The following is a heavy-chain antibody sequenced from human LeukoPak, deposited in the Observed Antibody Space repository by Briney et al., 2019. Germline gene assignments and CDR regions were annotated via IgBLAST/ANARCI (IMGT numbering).Heavy chain of an antibody. CDR1: GGSISSSSYY. V-gene: IGHV4-39*07. Sequence: SETLSLTCTVSGGSISSSSYYWGWIRQPPGKGLEWIGSIYYSGSTYYNPSLKSRVTISVDTSENQFSLKLSSVTAADTAVYYCARDGSRIAAAGTAPWGQGTLVTVSS. D-gene: IGHD6-13*01. CDR2: IYYSGST. CDR3: ARDGSRIAAAGTAP. J-gene: IGHJ5*02.